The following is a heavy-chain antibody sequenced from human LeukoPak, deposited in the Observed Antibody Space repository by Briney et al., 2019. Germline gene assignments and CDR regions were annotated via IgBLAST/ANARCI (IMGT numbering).Heavy chain of an antibody. CDR2: INHSGST. CDR1: GGSFSGYY. V-gene: IGHV4-34*01. D-gene: IGHD3-9*01. CDR3: ARGFKILRYFDWLYDALDY. Sequence: PSETLSLTCAVYGGSFSGYYWSWIRQPPGKGLEWIGEINHSGSTNCNPSLKSRVTISVDTSKNQFSLKLSSVTAADTAVYYCARGFKILRYFDWLYDALDYWGQGTLVTVSS. J-gene: IGHJ4*02.